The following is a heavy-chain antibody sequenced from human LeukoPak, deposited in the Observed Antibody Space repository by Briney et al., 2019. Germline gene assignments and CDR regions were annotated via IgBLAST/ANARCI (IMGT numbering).Heavy chain of an antibody. V-gene: IGHV3-23*01. Sequence: GGFLRLSCAASGFTFSSYAMSWVRQAPGKGLEWVSALSGSGEYTYSADSVKGRFTISRDNSKNMLYLQMNSLRAEDTAVYYCATITYFDYIWGRFVSWGQGTLVPVSS. CDR2: LSGSGEYT. CDR3: ATITYFDYIWGRFVS. CDR1: GFTFSSYA. D-gene: IGHD3-16*01. J-gene: IGHJ4*02.